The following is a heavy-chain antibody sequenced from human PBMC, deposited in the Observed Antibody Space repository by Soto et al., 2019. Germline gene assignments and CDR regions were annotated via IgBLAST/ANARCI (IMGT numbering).Heavy chain of an antibody. CDR2: IWYDGSNK. J-gene: IGHJ6*02. D-gene: IGHD6-19*01. CDR3: ARDGQGLAPYALDV. CDR1: GFTFSGHA. V-gene: IGHV3-33*01. Sequence: QVQLVESGGGVAQPGRSLRLSCTVSGFTFSGHAMHWVRQAPGKGLEWVTQIWYDGSNKYYAESVQGRFTISRDNSKNTLYLQMNSLRVEDTAVYYCARDGQGLAPYALDVWGQGTSVNVSS.